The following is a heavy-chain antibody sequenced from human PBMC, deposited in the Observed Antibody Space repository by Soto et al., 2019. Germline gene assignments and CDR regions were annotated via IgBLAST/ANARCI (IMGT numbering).Heavy chain of an antibody. CDR1: GGSISSYY. CDR2: IYYSGST. Sequence: SETLSLTCTVSGGSISSYYWSWIRQPPGKGLEWIGYIYYSGSTNYNPSLKSRVTISVDTSKNQFSLKLSSVTAADTAVYYCARARFIYCTNGVRPKYYYYYMDVWGKGTTVTVSS. D-gene: IGHD2-8*01. CDR3: ARARFIYCTNGVRPKYYYYYMDV. V-gene: IGHV4-59*01. J-gene: IGHJ6*03.